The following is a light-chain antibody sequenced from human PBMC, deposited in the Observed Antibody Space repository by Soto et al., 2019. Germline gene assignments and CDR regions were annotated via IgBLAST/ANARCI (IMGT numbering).Light chain of an antibody. V-gene: IGKV1-5*01. CDR1: QSISSW. J-gene: IGKJ3*01. CDR2: DAS. Sequence: DIQMTQSPSTLSASVGDRVTITGRASQSISSWLAWYQQKPGKAPKLLIYDASSLESGVPSRFSGSGSGTDFTLTISSLQPDDFATYYCQQYNSLSTFGPGTKVDIK. CDR3: QQYNSLST.